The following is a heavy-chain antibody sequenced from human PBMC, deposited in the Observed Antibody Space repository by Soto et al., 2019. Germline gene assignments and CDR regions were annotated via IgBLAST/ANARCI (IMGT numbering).Heavy chain of an antibody. CDR2: ISGSGDST. V-gene: IGHV3-23*01. CDR1: GFTFSSYA. J-gene: IGHJ4*02. CDR3: ARRSSGWYFDY. Sequence: EVQLLESGGGLVQPGGSLRLSCAASGFTFSSYAMNWVRQAPGKGLEWVSVISGSGDSTYYADSVKGRFTISRDNSKTTMYLQMNSLRAEDTAVSYCARRSSGWYFDYWGQGTLVTVSS. D-gene: IGHD6-19*01.